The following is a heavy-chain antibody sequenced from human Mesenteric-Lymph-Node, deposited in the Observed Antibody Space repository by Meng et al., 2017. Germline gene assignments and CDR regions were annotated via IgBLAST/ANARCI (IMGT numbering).Heavy chain of an antibody. D-gene: IGHD6-19*01. Sequence: QLILPQPSPACVEPSWHLSLTCAVSGGSISISTWGLWLCDPPGTGMGCEGVIYTSGSTNYQPPLGGRVTRSLDKTKDKFSMPLWSVIAAETAVDYGARYPYATGWAGWGQGTLVTVSS. CDR3: ARYPYATGWAG. J-gene: IGHJ4*02. V-gene: IGHV4-4*02. CDR1: GGSISISTW. CDR2: IYTSGST.